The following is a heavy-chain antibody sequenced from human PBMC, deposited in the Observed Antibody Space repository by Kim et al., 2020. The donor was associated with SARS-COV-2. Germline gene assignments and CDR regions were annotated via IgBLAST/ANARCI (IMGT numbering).Heavy chain of an antibody. D-gene: IGHD2-2*01. CDR1: GYSFTSYW. V-gene: IGHV5-51*01. Sequence: GESLKISCKGSGYSFTSYWIGWVRQMPGKGLEWMGIIYPGDSDTRYSPSFQGQVTISADKSIGTAYLQWSSLKASDTAMYYCARNPIVVVPAASGGVLAHYGMDVWGQGTTVTVSS. CDR3: ARNPIVVVPAASGGVLAHYGMDV. CDR2: IYPGDSDT. J-gene: IGHJ6*02.